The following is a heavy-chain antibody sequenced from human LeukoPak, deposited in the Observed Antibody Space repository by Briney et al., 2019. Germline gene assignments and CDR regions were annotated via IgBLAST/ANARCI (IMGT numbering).Heavy chain of an antibody. D-gene: IGHD4-17*01. CDR2: IYYSGST. V-gene: IGHV4-59*08. CDR1: GGSISSYY. Sequence: SETLSLTCTVSGGSISSYYWSWIRQPPGKGLEWIGYIYYSGSTNYNPSLKSRVTISVDTSKNQFSLKLSSVTAADTAVYYCARHMGPTVTTFVHWGQGTLVTVSS. J-gene: IGHJ4*02. CDR3: ARHMGPTVTTFVH.